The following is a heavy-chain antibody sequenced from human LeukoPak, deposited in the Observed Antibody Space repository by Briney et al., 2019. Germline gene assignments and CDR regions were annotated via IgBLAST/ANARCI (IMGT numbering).Heavy chain of an antibody. CDR1: GGSISSGGYY. Sequence: SETLSLTCTVSGGSISSGGYYWSWIRQHPGKGLEWIGYIYYSGSTYYNPSLKSRVTISVDTSKNQFSLKLSSVTAADTAVYYCAREGRKNWGSYYFDYWGQGTLVTVSS. J-gene: IGHJ4*02. V-gene: IGHV4-31*03. D-gene: IGHD7-27*01. CDR3: AREGRKNWGSYYFDY. CDR2: IYYSGST.